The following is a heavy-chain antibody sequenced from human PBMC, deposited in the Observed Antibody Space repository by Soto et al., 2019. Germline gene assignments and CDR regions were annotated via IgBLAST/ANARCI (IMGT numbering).Heavy chain of an antibody. Sequence: PSETLSLTCTVSGASISSSSYYWGWIRQPPGKGLEWIGCIHYSGSIYYNPSLKSRVTISEDTSKNHFSLKLNSVTAADTAVYYCARGLDHTKVGYWGHGILVTVSS. CDR1: GASISSSSYY. V-gene: IGHV4-39*07. CDR2: IHYSGSI. J-gene: IGHJ4*01. D-gene: IGHD2-8*01. CDR3: ARGLDHTKVGY.